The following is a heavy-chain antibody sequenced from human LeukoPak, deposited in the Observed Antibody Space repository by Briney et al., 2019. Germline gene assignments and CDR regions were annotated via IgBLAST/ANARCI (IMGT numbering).Heavy chain of an antibody. Sequence: SETLSLTCSVSVHSINSYHGSWIRQPPGKAGECSEYIYYSGSTNYTPSLKSRVTISVVTSKNQFSLKLSSVTAADTAVYYCGRHLYGSGSSRGFDYWGQGTLVTVSS. V-gene: IGHV4-59*08. CDR1: VHSINSYH. D-gene: IGHD3-10*01. J-gene: IGHJ4*02. CDR2: IYYSGST. CDR3: GRHLYGSGSSRGFDY.